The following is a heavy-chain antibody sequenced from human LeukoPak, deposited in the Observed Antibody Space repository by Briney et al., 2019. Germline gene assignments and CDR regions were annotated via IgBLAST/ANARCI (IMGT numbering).Heavy chain of an antibody. Sequence: GGSLRLSCAASGFIVSSNYMSWVRQAPGKGLEWVSVIYSGGSTYYADSVKGRFTISRDNSKNTLYLQMNSLRAEDTAVYYCARDSSGYFPFDYWGQGTLVTVSS. D-gene: IGHD3-22*01. CDR3: ARDSSGYFPFDY. J-gene: IGHJ4*02. V-gene: IGHV3-66*01. CDR2: IYSGGST. CDR1: GFIVSSNY.